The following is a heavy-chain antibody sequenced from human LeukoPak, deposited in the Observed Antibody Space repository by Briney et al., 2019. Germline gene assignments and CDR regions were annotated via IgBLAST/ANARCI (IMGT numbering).Heavy chain of an antibody. CDR3: AREMTTVTNDAFDI. CDR1: GYTFTGYY. J-gene: IGHJ3*02. CDR2: INPNSGGT. V-gene: IGHV1-2*02. Sequence: ASVKVSCKASGYTFTGYYKHWVRQAPGQGLEWMGWINPNSGGTNYAQRFQGRVTMTRDTSISTAYMELSRLRSDDTAFYYCAREMTTVTNDAFDIWGQGTMVTVSS. D-gene: IGHD4-17*01.